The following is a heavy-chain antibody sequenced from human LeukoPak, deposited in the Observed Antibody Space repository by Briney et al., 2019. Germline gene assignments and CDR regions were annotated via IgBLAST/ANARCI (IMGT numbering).Heavy chain of an antibody. Sequence: PSETLSLTCTVSGGSISSYYWSWIRQPPGKGLEWIGYIYYSGSIYYNPSLKSRVTMSVDTSKNQFSLKLSSVTAVDTAVYYCARTARYCSGGSCRSDAFDIWGQGTMVTVSS. CDR1: GGSISSYY. D-gene: IGHD2-15*01. CDR2: IYYSGSI. V-gene: IGHV4-59*04. J-gene: IGHJ3*02. CDR3: ARTARYCSGGSCRSDAFDI.